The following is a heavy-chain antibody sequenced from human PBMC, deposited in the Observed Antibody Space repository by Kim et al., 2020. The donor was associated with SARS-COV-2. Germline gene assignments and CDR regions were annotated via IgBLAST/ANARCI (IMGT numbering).Heavy chain of an antibody. V-gene: IGHV4-31*02. CDR2: GST. CDR3: ARAANWFDP. Sequence: GSTYYNPSLKSRVTISVDTSKNQFSLKLSSVTAADTAVYYCARAANWFDPWGQGTLVTVSS. J-gene: IGHJ5*02.